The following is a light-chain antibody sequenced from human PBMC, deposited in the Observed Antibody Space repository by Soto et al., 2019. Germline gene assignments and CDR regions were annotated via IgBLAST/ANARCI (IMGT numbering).Light chain of an antibody. J-gene: IGLJ2*01. V-gene: IGLV4-69*01. CDR2: LNSDGSH. CDR3: QTWGSGIVV. CDR1: SGHINYA. Sequence: QSVLTQSPSASASLGASVKLTCTLSSGHINYAIAWHQQQSEKGPRYLMKLNSDGSHSKGDGIPDRFSGSSSGAERYLTISSHQSEDEDDYYCQTWGSGIVVFGGGTKLTVL.